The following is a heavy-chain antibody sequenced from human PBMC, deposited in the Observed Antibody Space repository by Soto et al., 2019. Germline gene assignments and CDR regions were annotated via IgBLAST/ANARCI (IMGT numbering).Heavy chain of an antibody. CDR2: ISWNSGSI. J-gene: IGHJ4*02. Sequence: GGSLRLSCAASGFTFDDYAMHWVRQAPGKGLEWVSGISWNSGSIGYADSVKGRFTISRDNAKNSLYLQMNSLRAEDTALYYCAKAGVVVAASHFDYGGKGTLVT. V-gene: IGHV3-9*01. CDR1: GFTFDDYA. D-gene: IGHD2-15*01. CDR3: AKAGVVVAASHFDY.